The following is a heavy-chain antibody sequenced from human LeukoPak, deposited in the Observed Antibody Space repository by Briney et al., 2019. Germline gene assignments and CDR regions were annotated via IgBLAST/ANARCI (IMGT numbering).Heavy chain of an antibody. V-gene: IGHV3-23*01. D-gene: IGHD3-10*01. Sequence: GGSLRLSCAASGFTFSSYAMSWVRQAPGKGLEWVSAISGSGGSTYYADSVKGRFTISRDISKNTLYLQMNSLRAEDTAVYYCAKSSDYSGSGRPFDYWGQGTLVTVSS. CDR1: GFTFSSYA. J-gene: IGHJ4*02. CDR2: ISGSGGST. CDR3: AKSSDYSGSGRPFDY.